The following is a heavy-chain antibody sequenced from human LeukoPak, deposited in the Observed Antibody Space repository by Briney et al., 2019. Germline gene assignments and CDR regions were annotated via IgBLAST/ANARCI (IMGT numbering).Heavy chain of an antibody. J-gene: IGHJ3*02. D-gene: IGHD1-14*01. CDR1: GYSISSGYY. CDR3: ARDRYEGAFDI. V-gene: IGHV4-38-2*02. Sequence: PSETLSLTCTVSGYSISSGYYWGWIRQPPGKGLEWIGSIYHSGSTYYNPSLKSRVTISVDTSKNQFSLKLSSVTAADTAVYYCARDRYEGAFDIWGQGTMVTVSS. CDR2: IYHSGST.